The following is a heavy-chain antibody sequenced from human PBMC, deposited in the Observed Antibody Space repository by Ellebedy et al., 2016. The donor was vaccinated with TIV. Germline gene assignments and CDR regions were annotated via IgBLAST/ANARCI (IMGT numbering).Heavy chain of an antibody. J-gene: IGHJ6*02. CDR3: ARFANSYGLDV. V-gene: IGHV4-59*01. CDR2: VYYSGDT. Sequence: MPSETPSLTCTVSGGSIRSYYWSWIRQPPGKGLEWIGYVYYSGDTNYKPSLKSRVSMSVETSKNQFSLKLSSVTAADTAVYYCARFANSYGLDVWGQGTTVTVSS. CDR1: GGSIRSYY.